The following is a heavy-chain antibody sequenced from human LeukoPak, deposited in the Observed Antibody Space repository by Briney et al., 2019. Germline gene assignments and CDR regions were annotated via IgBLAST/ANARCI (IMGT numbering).Heavy chain of an antibody. J-gene: IGHJ3*01. Sequence: SDTLSLTCTVCGGSVSSTHYWGWIRQPPGEGREWIGSLYYGGSTYYNASLRSRVTTSVDTSKNQFSLKLSSVTAADTAVYYCAKPTYYYDTFANAFDLWGQGTVVTVSS. CDR3: AKPTYYYDTFANAFDL. D-gene: IGHD3-22*01. CDR2: LYYGGST. CDR1: GGSVSSTHY. V-gene: IGHV4-39*07.